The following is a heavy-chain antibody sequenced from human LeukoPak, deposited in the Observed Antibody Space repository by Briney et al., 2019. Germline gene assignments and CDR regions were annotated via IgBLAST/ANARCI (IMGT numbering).Heavy chain of an antibody. Sequence: SETLSLTCTVSGGSISSYYWSWIRQPAGKGVEWIGRIYTSGSTNYNPSLKSRVTMSVDTSKNQFSLKLSSVTAADTAVYYCARDFYGSGSYYIDYWGQGTLVTVSS. CDR1: GGSISSYY. CDR2: IYTSGST. V-gene: IGHV4-4*07. J-gene: IGHJ4*02. CDR3: ARDFYGSGSYYIDY. D-gene: IGHD3-10*01.